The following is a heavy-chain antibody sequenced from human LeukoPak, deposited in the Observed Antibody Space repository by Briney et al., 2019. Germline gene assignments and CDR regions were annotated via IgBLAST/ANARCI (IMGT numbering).Heavy chain of an antibody. CDR2: IWYDGSNK. Sequence: GRSLRLSCAASGFTFSSYGMHWVRQAPGKGLEWVAGIWYDGSNKYYADSVKGRFTISRDNSKNTLYLQMNSLRAEDTAVYYCARDSGGGWLQPPGDYWGQGTLVTVSS. V-gene: IGHV3-33*01. CDR3: ARDSGGGWLQPPGDY. J-gene: IGHJ4*02. D-gene: IGHD5-24*01. CDR1: GFTFSSYG.